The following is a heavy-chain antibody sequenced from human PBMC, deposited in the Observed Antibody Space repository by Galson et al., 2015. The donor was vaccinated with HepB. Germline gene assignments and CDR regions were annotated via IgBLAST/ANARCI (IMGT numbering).Heavy chain of an antibody. Sequence: QSGAEVKKPGASVKVSCKASGNAFTSYYMHWVRQAPGQGLEWMGIINPSGGSTSYAQKFQGRVTMTRDTSTSTVYMELSSLRSDDTAVYYCARAPYSGNSPILLYWGQGTLVTVSS. D-gene: IGHD4-23*01. CDR1: GNAFTSYY. J-gene: IGHJ4*02. V-gene: IGHV1-46*01. CDR3: ARAPYSGNSPILLY. CDR2: INPSGGST.